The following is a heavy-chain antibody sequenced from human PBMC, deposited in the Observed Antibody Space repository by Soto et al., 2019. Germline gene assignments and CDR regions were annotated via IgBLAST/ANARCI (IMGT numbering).Heavy chain of an antibody. D-gene: IGHD3-10*01. J-gene: IGHJ5*02. CDR1: GYTFTNYA. CDR3: ARSPQPLFYCGSGTNWFDP. V-gene: IGHV1-3*01. CDR2: INAGNGNT. Sequence: QVQLVQSGAEVKKPGASVKVSCKASGYTFTNYAMHWVRQAPGQRLEWMGWINAGNGNTKYSQKFQGRVTITRDTSASTAYMELSSLRSEDTAVYYCARSPQPLFYCGSGTNWFDPWGQGTLVTVSS.